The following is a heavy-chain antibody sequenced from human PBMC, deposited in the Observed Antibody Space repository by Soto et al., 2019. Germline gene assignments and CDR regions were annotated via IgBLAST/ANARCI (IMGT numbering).Heavy chain of an antibody. CDR2: IKSKTDGGTT. V-gene: IGHV3-15*01. J-gene: IGHJ4*02. D-gene: IGHD6-6*01. CDR1: AFSFSTSW. CDR3: TTDTRIAARQELGY. Sequence: GGSLRLSCAASAFSFSTSWMHWVRQAPGKGLEWVGRIKSKTDGGTTDYAAPVKGRFTISRDDSKNTLYLQMNSLKTEDTAVYYCTTDTRIAARQELGYWGQGTLVTVSS.